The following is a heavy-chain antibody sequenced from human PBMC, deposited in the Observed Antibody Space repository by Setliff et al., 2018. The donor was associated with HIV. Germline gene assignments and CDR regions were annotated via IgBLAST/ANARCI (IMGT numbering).Heavy chain of an antibody. CDR1: GYTFSSYG. V-gene: IGHV1-18*01. CDR2: ISAYKCNT. Sequence: ASVKVSCKASGYTFSSYGIGWVRQAPGQGLEWMGWISAYKCNTNYAQKFQGRVTMTTDTSTSTAYMEVRSLRSDDTAVYYCARALGGSYPGSFDYWGQGTLVTVSS. D-gene: IGHD1-26*01. CDR3: ARALGGSYPGSFDY. J-gene: IGHJ4*02.